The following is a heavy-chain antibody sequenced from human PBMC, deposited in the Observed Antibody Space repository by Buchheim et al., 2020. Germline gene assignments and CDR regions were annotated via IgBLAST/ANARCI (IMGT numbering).Heavy chain of an antibody. D-gene: IGHD2-15*01. CDR1: GYSFTSYW. CDR2: IYPGDSDT. V-gene: IGHV5-51*01. CDR3: AREIGYCSGGSCYSRLGRYGAFDI. J-gene: IGHJ3*02. Sequence: EVQLVQSGAEVKKPGESLKISCKGSGYSFTSYWIGWVRQMPGKGLEWMGIIYPGDSDTRYSPSFRGQVTISADKSISTAYLQWSSLKASDTAMYYCAREIGYCSGGSCYSRLGRYGAFDIWGQGT.